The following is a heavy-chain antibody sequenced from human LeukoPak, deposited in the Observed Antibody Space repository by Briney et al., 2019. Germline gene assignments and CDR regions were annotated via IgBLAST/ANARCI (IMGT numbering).Heavy chain of an antibody. Sequence: SETLSLTCTVSGGSISSYYWSWIRQPPGKGLEWIGYIYYSGSTNYNPSLKSRVTISVDTSKNQFSLKLSSVTAADTAVYYCARAPPDGTDYYFDYWGQGTLVTVSS. J-gene: IGHJ4*02. D-gene: IGHD1-1*01. CDR1: GGSISSYY. CDR2: IYYSGST. V-gene: IGHV4-59*01. CDR3: ARAPPDGTDYYFDY.